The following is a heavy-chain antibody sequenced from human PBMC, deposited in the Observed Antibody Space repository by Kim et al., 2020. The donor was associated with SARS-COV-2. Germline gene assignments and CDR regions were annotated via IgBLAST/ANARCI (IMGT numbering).Heavy chain of an antibody. CDR2: VSHSGIT. CDR1: GVSISSGHW. Sequence: SETLSLTCAVSGVSISSGHWWSWVRQSPEKGLEWIGEVSHSGITKYNPSLISRVTISVDESKNQFSLRLTSVTAADTAVYFCAKVDDYWGPGILVTVSS. V-gene: IGHV4-4*02. J-gene: IGHJ4*02. CDR3: AKVDDY.